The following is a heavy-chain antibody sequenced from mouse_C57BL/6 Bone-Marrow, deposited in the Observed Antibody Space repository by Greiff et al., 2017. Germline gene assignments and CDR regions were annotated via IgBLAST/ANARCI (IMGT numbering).Heavy chain of an antibody. Sequence: VQLQQPGAELVKPGASVKMSCKASGYTFTSYWITWVKQRPGQGLEWIGDIYPGSGSTNYNEKFKSKATLTVDISSGTAYMQLSSLTSEDSAVYYCARPYCGNYCYYDVWCTGTTVTVSS. CDR3: ARPYCGNYCYYDV. V-gene: IGHV1-55*01. D-gene: IGHD2-10*01. CDR1: GYTFTSYW. CDR2: IYPGSGST. J-gene: IGHJ1*03.